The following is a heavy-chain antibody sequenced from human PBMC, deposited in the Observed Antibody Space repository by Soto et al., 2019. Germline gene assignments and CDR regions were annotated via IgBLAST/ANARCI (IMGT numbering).Heavy chain of an antibody. CDR2: ISGSGGST. CDR1: GFTFSSYA. V-gene: IGHV3-23*01. J-gene: IGHJ6*04. CDR3: AKSYCSSTSCYVPTDV. Sequence: PGGSLRLSCAASGFTFSSYAMSWVRQAPGKGLEWASAISGSGGSTYYADSVKGRFTISRDNSKNTLYLQMNSLRAEDTAVYYCAKSYCSSTSCYVPTDVWGKGTTVTVSS. D-gene: IGHD2-2*01.